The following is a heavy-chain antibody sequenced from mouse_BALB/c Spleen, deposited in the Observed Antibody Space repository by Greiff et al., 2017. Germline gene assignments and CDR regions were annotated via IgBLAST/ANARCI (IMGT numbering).Heavy chain of an antibody. CDR1: GYTFTSYT. V-gene: IGHV1-4*01. D-gene: IGHD1-1*01. Sequence: QVQLKESGAELARPGASVKMSCKASGYTFTSYTMHWVKQRPGQGLEWIGYINPSSGYTNYNQKFKDKATLTADKSSSTAYMQLSSLTSEDSAVYYCARSDYGSSYAMDYWGQGTSVTVSS. CDR3: ARSDYGSSYAMDY. CDR2: INPSSGYT. J-gene: IGHJ4*01.